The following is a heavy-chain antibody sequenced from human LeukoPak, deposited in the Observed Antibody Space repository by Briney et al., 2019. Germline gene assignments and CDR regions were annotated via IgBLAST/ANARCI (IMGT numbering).Heavy chain of an antibody. CDR1: GASVSSGNW. CDR2: MYHSGSA. V-gene: IGHV4-4*02. Sequence: SETLSLTCAVSGASVSSGNWWNWARQSPGKGLEWIGEMYHSGSANYNPSLKSRVTISVDKSKNQFSLNVRSVTAADTAVYYCAREPYTKGRPNYGMDVWGQGTTVTVSS. J-gene: IGHJ6*02. CDR3: AREPYTKGRPNYGMDV. D-gene: IGHD2-8*01.